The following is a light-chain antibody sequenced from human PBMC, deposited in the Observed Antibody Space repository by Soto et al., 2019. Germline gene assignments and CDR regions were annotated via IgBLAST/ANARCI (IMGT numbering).Light chain of an antibody. J-gene: IGKJ4*01. Sequence: EIVLTQSPATLSLSPGERATLSCRASQSVGTYFAWYQQKPGQAPRLLIYDSSNRATGIPARFSGGGSGTDFTPTISGLGPEVFAVYYCQQGRDCPSTFGGGTKVEIK. CDR3: QQGRDCPST. V-gene: IGKV3-11*01. CDR2: DSS. CDR1: QSVGTY.